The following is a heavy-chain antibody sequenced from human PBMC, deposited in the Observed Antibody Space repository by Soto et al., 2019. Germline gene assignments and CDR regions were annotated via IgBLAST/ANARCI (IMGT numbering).Heavy chain of an antibody. CDR1: GFTFSSYA. V-gene: IGHV3-23*01. J-gene: IGHJ4*02. CDR3: AKFERVAAAGTWRGYFDY. Sequence: GGSLRLSCAASGFTFSSYAMSWVRQAPGKGLEWVSAISGSGGSTYYADSVKGRFTISRDNSKNTLYLQMNSLRAEDTAVYYCAKFERVAAAGTWRGYFDYWGQGTLVTVSS. CDR2: ISGSGGST. D-gene: IGHD6-13*01.